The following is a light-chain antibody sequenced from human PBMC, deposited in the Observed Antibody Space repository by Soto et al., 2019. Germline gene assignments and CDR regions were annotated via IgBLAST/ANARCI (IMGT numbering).Light chain of an antibody. Sequence: DIQMTQSPSTLSASVGDRVTITCRASQSISGWLAWYQQKPGKAPKLLIYDASSLESGVPSRFSGSGSGTEFTLTISSLQPNDFATYYCHQYKSYLFTFGPGTKVDI. CDR3: HQYKSYLFT. J-gene: IGKJ3*01. CDR2: DAS. V-gene: IGKV1-5*01. CDR1: QSISGW.